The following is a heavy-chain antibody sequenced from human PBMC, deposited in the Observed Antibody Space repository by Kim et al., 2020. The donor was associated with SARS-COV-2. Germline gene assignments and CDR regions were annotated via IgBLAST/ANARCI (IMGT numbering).Heavy chain of an antibody. CDR3: ARTIGVYPDSSGYWRGYFDY. CDR2: INPSGGST. CDR1: GYTFTRYY. D-gene: IGHD3-22*01. V-gene: IGHV1-46*01. Sequence: ASVKVSCKASGYTFTRYYVHWMRQAPGQGLEWVGMINPSGGSTRYAQKFQGRVAVTSDTSTNTVYMELSSLRSEDTAVYYCARTIGVYPDSSGYWRGYFDYWGQGTQVTVSS. J-gene: IGHJ4*02.